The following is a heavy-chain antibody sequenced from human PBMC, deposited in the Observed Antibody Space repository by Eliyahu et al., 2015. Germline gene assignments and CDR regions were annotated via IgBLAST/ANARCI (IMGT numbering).Heavy chain of an antibody. V-gene: IGHV4-30-2*01. CDR3: ARGIGTITFCSGTNCYADAFDV. CDR2: IYDTGST. CDR1: GASITSGGYS. J-gene: IGHJ3*01. D-gene: IGHD2-2*01. Sequence: QLQESGSGLVKPSQTLSLTCAVSGASITSGGYSWTXIRQPPDKGLEWIGSIYDTGSTHYIPSLNSRVAISVDRSKNQFSLKLNSVTAADTAVYYCARGIGTITFCSGTNCYADAFDVWGQGTVVTVSS.